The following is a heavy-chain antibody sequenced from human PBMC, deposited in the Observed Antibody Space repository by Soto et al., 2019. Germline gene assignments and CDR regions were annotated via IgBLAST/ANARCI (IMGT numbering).Heavy chain of an antibody. D-gene: IGHD3-10*01. J-gene: IGHJ6*02. CDR2: INHSGST. CDR1: GGSFSGYY. Sequence: SETLSLTCAVYGGSFSGYYWSWIRQPPGKGLEWIGEINHSGSTNYNPSLKSRVTISVDTSKNQFSLKLSSVTAADTAVYYCARTYYYGSGSYYTRLKPSRQRNYGMDVWGQGTTVTVSS. CDR3: ARTYYYGSGSYYTRLKPSRQRNYGMDV. V-gene: IGHV4-34*01.